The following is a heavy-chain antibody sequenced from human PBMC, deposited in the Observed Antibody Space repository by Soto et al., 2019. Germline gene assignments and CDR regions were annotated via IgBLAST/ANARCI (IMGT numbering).Heavy chain of an antibody. V-gene: IGHV4-38-2*02. CDR1: GYSISSDYY. D-gene: IGHD5-12*01. Sequence: ASETLSLTCAVSGYSISSDYYLGWIRQPPGKGLEWIGSIYHSGSTYYNPSLKSRVTISLDTSKNQFSLKLSSVTAADTAVYYCARDVAGHDWLDPWGQGTLVTVSS. CDR3: ARDVAGHDWLDP. CDR2: IYHSGST. J-gene: IGHJ5*02.